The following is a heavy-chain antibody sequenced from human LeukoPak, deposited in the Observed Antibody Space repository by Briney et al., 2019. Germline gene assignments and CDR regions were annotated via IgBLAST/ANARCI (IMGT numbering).Heavy chain of an antibody. CDR2: IWYDGSNK. D-gene: IGHD6-13*01. CDR1: GFTFSTYS. Sequence: GGSLRLSCATSGFTFSTYSMNWVRQAPGKGLEWVAVIWYDGSNKYYADSVKGRFTISRDNSKNTLYLQMNSLRAEDTAVYYCARDLLTTYSSRTFDYWGQGTLVTVSS. J-gene: IGHJ4*02. V-gene: IGHV3-33*08. CDR3: ARDLLTTYSSRTFDY.